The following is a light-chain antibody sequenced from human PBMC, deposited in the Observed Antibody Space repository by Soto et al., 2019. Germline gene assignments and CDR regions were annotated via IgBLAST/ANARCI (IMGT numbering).Light chain of an antibody. J-gene: IGKJ1*01. V-gene: IGKV1-6*01. CDR1: HSISQW. Sequence: IQMTQSPSTLSASIGDRVIITCRASHSISQWLAWYQQKPGKAPKPQIYAAPNLESGVPSRFSGSGSGTNFTLPISSLQPEDFAIYYCLQDYNNPLTFGQGTKVDIK. CDR3: LQDYNNPLT. CDR2: AAP.